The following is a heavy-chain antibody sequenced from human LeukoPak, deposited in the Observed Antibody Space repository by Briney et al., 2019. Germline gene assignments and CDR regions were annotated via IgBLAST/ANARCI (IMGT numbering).Heavy chain of an antibody. CDR2: IKEDGSEK. CDR3: ARDGVVGATGPSRDYYYYGMDV. Sequence: GGSLRLSCAASGFTFSSYWMSWVRQAPGKGLEWVANIKEDGSEKYYVDSVRGRFTISRDNAKNSLYLQMNSLRAEDTAVYYCARDGVVGATGPSRDYYYYGMDVWGQGTTVTVSS. J-gene: IGHJ6*02. V-gene: IGHV3-7*03. D-gene: IGHD1-26*01. CDR1: GFTFSSYW.